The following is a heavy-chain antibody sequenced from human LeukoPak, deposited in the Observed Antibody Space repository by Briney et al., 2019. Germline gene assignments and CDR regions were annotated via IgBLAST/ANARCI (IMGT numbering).Heavy chain of an antibody. V-gene: IGHV3-11*06. J-gene: IGHJ4*02. CDR2: ISGNSGYT. CDR3: ATTNDIGNYYFDF. Sequence: GGSLRLSCAASGFTVSTNYMSWVRQTPGKGLEWVSYISGNSGYTNYADSVKGRFTISRDNAKNSLFLHMNSLRPEDTALYYCATTNDIGNYYFDFWGQGSLVTVSS. D-gene: IGHD4-23*01. CDR1: GFTVSTNY.